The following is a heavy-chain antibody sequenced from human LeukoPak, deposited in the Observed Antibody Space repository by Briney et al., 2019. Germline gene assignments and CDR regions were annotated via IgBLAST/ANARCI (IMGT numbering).Heavy chain of an antibody. CDR3: AKDGGDFWSGRYYFDY. CDR1: GFTFSSYA. Sequence: PGGSLRLSCAASGFTFSSYAISWVRQAPGKGLEWVSAISGSGGSTYYADSVKGRFTISRDNSKNTLYLQMNSLRAEDTAVYYCAKDGGDFWSGRYYFDYWGQGTLVTVSS. D-gene: IGHD3-3*01. V-gene: IGHV3-23*01. J-gene: IGHJ4*02. CDR2: ISGSGGST.